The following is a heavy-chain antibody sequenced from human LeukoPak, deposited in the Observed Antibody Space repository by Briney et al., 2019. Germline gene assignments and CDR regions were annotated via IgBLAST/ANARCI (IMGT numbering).Heavy chain of an antibody. V-gene: IGHV3-7*01. J-gene: IGHJ4*02. CDR1: GFTFSSYW. D-gene: IGHD5-18*01. CDR3: ARVESYSYIDY. CDR2: INQDGSEK. Sequence: GGSLRLSCAASGFTFSSYWMTWVRQAPGKGLEWVANINQDGSEKYYVDSVKGRFTISRDNAKNSVYLQLKSLRDEDTSVYYCARVESYSYIDYWGQGTLVTVSS.